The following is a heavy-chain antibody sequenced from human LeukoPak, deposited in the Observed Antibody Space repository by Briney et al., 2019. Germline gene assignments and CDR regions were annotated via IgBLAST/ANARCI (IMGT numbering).Heavy chain of an antibody. Sequence: GGSLRLSCAASGFTFDDYAMHWVRQGPGKGLEWVSGISWNSGSIGYADSVKGRFTISRDNAKNSLYLQMNSLRAEDTALYYCAKDEAGEYAFDIWGQRTMVTVSS. J-gene: IGHJ3*02. CDR3: AKDEAGEYAFDI. V-gene: IGHV3-9*01. CDR1: GFTFDDYA. D-gene: IGHD3-10*01. CDR2: ISWNSGSI.